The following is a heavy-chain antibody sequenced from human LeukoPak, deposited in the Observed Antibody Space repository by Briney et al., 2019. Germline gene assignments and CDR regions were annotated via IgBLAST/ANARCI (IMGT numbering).Heavy chain of an antibody. CDR1: GGSFSGNY. CDR2: INHSGST. J-gene: IGHJ4*02. Sequence: SETLSLTCAVNGGSFSGNYWSWSRQPPGKGLEWIGEINHSGSTNTTPSLRSRVTISVDTSKNQFSLKLGSVTAADTAVYYCARGGVGGYCSSTSCYASGFDYWGQGNLVTVSS. V-gene: IGHV4-34*01. CDR3: ARGGVGGYCSSTSCYASGFDY. D-gene: IGHD2-2*01.